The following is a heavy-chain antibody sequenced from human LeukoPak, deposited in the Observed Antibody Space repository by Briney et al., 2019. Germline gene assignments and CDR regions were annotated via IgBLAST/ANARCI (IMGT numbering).Heavy chain of an antibody. J-gene: IGHJ4*02. CDR1: GFTVSDNN. Sequence: PGGSLRLSCAASGFTVSDNNLSWVRQAPGRGLEWVSIIYSDGRTHYADSVKGRFTISRDNSKNTLYLQMNSLRAGDTAAYFCARDPGYNYGYDYWGQGTLVTVSS. V-gene: IGHV3-66*01. CDR3: ARDPGYNYGYDY. CDR2: IYSDGRT. D-gene: IGHD5-18*01.